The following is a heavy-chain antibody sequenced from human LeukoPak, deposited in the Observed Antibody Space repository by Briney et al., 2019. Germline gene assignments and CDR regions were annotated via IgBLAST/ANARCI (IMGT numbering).Heavy chain of an antibody. Sequence: PGGSLRLSCAASGFMFINTWMGWVRQAPGKGLERVGHIKSERSGGTADYAAPVKGRFTISRDDSESTQDLQMNSLKTEDTAVYYCATYGGYYDSSGSLKFYFNYWGQGTLVTVSS. D-gene: IGHD3-22*01. CDR2: IKSERSGGTA. J-gene: IGHJ4*02. CDR3: ATYGGYYDSSGSLKFYFNY. V-gene: IGHV3-15*01. CDR1: GFMFINTW.